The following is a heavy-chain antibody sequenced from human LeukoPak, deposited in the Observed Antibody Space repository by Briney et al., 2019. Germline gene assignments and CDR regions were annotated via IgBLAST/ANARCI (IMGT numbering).Heavy chain of an antibody. J-gene: IGHJ3*01. V-gene: IGHV3-21*06. CDR1: GFTFSSYT. D-gene: IGHD3-9*01. CDR3: ARDTYDILTGYYKWAF. Sequence: GGSLRLSCAASGFTFSSYTMNWVRQAPGKGLEWVSSISSSSSYIYYADSVKGRFTISRDNAKNSLYLQMNSLRAEDTAVYYCARDTYDILTGYYKWAFWGQGTMATVSS. CDR2: ISSSSSYI.